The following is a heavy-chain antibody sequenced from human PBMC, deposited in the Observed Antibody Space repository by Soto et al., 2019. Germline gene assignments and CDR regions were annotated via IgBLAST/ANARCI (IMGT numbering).Heavy chain of an antibody. V-gene: IGHV1-8*01. D-gene: IGHD6-13*01. J-gene: IGHJ5*02. CDR3: ARERYSSGWYWFDP. Sequence: QVQLVQSGAEVKKPGASVKVSCKASGYTFTSYDINWVRQATGQGLEWMGWMNPNSGNTGYAQKVQGRVTXXRXTXXSTAYMELSSLRSEDTAVYYCARERYSSGWYWFDPWGQGTLVTVSS. CDR2: MNPNSGNT. CDR1: GYTFTSYD.